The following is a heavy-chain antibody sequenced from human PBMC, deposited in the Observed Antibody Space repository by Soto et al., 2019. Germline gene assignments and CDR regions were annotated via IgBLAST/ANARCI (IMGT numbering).Heavy chain of an antibody. CDR1: GGSISSYY. Sequence: QVQLQESGPGLVKPSETLSLTCTVSGGSISSYYWSWIRQPPGKGLEWIGYIYYSGSTNYNPSLKSRGTISVDTSKNQFSLKLSSVTAADTAVYYCASLLWFGSTGAFDIWGQGTMVTVSS. V-gene: IGHV4-59*08. J-gene: IGHJ3*02. CDR2: IYYSGST. D-gene: IGHD3-10*01. CDR3: ASLLWFGSTGAFDI.